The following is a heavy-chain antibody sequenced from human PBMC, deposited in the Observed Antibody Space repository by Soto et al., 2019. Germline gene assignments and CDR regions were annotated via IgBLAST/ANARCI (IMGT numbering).Heavy chain of an antibody. V-gene: IGHV3-15*07. D-gene: IGHD6-13*01. CDR1: GFTFSNAW. Sequence: LRLSCAASGFTFSNAWMNWVRQAPGKGLEWVGRIKSKTDGGTTDYAAPVKGRFTISRDDSKNTLYLQMNSLKTEDTAVYYCTTDGGRIAAAGTPYYYYYGMDVWGQGTTVTVS. J-gene: IGHJ6*02. CDR2: IKSKTDGGTT. CDR3: TTDGGRIAAAGTPYYYYYGMDV.